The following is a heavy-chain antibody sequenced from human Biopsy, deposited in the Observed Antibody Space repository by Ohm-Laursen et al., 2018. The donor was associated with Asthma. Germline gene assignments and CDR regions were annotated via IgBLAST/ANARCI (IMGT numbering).Heavy chain of an antibody. J-gene: IGHJ6*02. D-gene: IGHD3-10*01. Sequence: ASVKVSCKASGCTFNSAGITWVRQAPGQGLKWMGWISVYNGNTKVAQKLQDRVTMITDTSTSTAYMELRSLRSDDTAVYFCARAVDYSHYYGIDVWGQGTTVTVS. CDR2: ISVYNGNT. V-gene: IGHV1-18*01. CDR3: ARAVDYSHYYGIDV. CDR1: GCTFNSAG.